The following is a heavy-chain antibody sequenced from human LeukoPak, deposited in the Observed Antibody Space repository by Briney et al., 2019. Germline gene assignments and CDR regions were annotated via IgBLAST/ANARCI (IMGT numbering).Heavy chain of an antibody. CDR1: GFTFSSYG. Sequence: GGSLRLSCAASGFTFSSYGMHWVRQAPGKGLEWVAVISYDGSNKYYADSVKGRFTISRDNSKNTLYLQMNSLRAEDTAVYYCAKDRAVAGVNWFDPWGQGTLVTVSS. D-gene: IGHD6-19*01. J-gene: IGHJ5*02. CDR3: AKDRAVAGVNWFDP. CDR2: ISYDGSNK. V-gene: IGHV3-30*18.